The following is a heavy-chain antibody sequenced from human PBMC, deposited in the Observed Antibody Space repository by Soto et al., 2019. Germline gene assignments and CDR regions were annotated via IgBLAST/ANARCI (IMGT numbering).Heavy chain of an antibody. CDR2: IYHSGST. D-gene: IGHD6-19*01. V-gene: IGHV4-30-2*01. J-gene: IGHJ4*02. CDR1: GGSISSGGYS. Sequence: QLQLQESGSGLVKPSQTLSLTCAVSGGSISSGGYSWSWIRQPPGKGLAWIGYIYHSGSTSYNPPLKSRVTISVDRSKNQFSLKLSSVTAADTAVYYCARAGGLGAVAADYWGQGTLVTVSS. CDR3: ARAGGLGAVAADY.